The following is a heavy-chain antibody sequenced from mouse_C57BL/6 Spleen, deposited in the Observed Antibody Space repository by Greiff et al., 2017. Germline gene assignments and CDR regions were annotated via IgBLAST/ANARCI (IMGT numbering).Heavy chain of an antibody. CDR3: VAHYYDDGGVAY. V-gene: IGHV10-1*01. CDR2: IRSKSNNYAT. D-gene: IGHD2-4*01. Sequence: EVQLVESGGGLVQPKGSLKLSCAASGFSFNTYAMNWVRQAPGKGLEWVARIRSKSNNYATYYADSVKDRFTISRDDSESMLYLQMNDLKTEDTAMYYCVAHYYDDGGVAYWGQGTLVTVSA. CDR1: GFSFNTYA. J-gene: IGHJ3*01.